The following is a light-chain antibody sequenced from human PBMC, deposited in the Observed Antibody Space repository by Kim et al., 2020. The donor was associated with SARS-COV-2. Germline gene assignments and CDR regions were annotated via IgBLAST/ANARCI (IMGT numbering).Light chain of an antibody. CDR1: TSNIGAGYD. CDR2: GNS. J-gene: IGLJ3*02. V-gene: IGLV1-40*01. Sequence: RVTISCTGSTSNIGAGYDVHWYQQLPGTPPKHLIYGNSNRPSGVPDRFSGSKSGTSASLAITGLQAEDEADYYCQSYDSSLSGSVFGGGTQLTVL. CDR3: QSYDSSLSGSV.